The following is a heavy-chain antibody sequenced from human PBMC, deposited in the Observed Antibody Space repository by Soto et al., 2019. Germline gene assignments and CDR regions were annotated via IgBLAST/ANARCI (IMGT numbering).Heavy chain of an antibody. J-gene: IGHJ4*02. Sequence: EVHLLESGGALGQSGESLRLSCVASGFTFSSYAISWVRQAPGKGLEWVSAISASGGSTYYADSVKGRFTISRDNSNNPQQLQISSLAAEDTAVCDSAKAGVMGGYYRLNFVYWGQGTLGSVSS. V-gene: IGHV3-23*01. D-gene: IGHD3-22*01. CDR2: ISASGGST. CDR3: AKAGVMGGYYRLNFVY. CDR1: GFTFSSYA.